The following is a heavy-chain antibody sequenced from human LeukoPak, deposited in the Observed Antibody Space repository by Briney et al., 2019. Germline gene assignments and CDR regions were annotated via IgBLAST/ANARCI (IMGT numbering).Heavy chain of an antibody. CDR1: GYTFTGQW. J-gene: IGHJ4*02. CDR3: TTGAYQYFDH. Sequence: ASVKVSCKASGYTFTGQWMHWVRQAPGQGPECMGWIKPNNGDTTYSQKFQGRVTITRDTASSTVYMELSELESDDTAVYFRTTGAYQYFDHWGQGTLVTVSS. V-gene: IGHV1-2*02. CDR2: IKPNNGDT. D-gene: IGHD1-26*01.